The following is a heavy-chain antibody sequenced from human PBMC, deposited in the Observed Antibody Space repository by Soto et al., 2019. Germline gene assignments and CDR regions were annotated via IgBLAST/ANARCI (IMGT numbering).Heavy chain of an antibody. V-gene: IGHV3-7*03. J-gene: IGHJ4*02. CDR1: GFTFSRYW. D-gene: IGHD3-10*01. CDR3: ARDPSGSGPDFDY. Sequence: LRLSCAASGFTFSRYWMSWVRQAPRKGLEWVANIKQDGSEKYYVDSVKGRFTISRDNAKNSVYLQMNSLRAEDTAVYYCARDPSGSGPDFDYWGQGXLVTVYS. CDR2: IKQDGSEK.